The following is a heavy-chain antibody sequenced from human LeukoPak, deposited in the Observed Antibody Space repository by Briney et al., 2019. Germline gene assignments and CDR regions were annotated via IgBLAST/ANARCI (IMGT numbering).Heavy chain of an antibody. Sequence: PSGTLSLTCTVSGGSISSSSYYWGWIRQPPGKGLEWIGSIFYSGRTYYNPSLKSRVTISVDTSKNQFSLKLNSVTAADTAVYYCARQLRSWAAAGTGWFDPWGQGTLVTVSS. CDR3: ARQLRSWAAAGTGWFDP. V-gene: IGHV4-39*01. J-gene: IGHJ5*02. CDR1: GGSISSSSYY. D-gene: IGHD6-13*01. CDR2: IFYSGRT.